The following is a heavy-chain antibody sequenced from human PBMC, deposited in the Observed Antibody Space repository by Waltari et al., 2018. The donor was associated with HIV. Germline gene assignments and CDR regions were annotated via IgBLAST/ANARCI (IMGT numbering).Heavy chain of an antibody. CDR2: ISSASAYT. CDR3: ARDPSMIVVVAGRDFDY. J-gene: IGHJ4*02. D-gene: IGHD3-22*01. CDR1: GFSFRDYS. Sequence: ELVESGGGLVKPGGSLRLSCAASGFSFRDYSMNWVRQAPGKGREWVASISSASAYTYYADSVKGRFTISRDNARNSLYLQMNSLRAEDTAVYYCARDPSMIVVVAGRDFDYWGQGTLVTVSS. V-gene: IGHV3-21*01.